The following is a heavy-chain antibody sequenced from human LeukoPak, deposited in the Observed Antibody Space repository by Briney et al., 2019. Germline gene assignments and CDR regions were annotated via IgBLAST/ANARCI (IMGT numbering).Heavy chain of an antibody. D-gene: IGHD1-20*01. CDR3: ARGRYNWIRDAFDI. J-gene: IGHJ3*02. Sequence: GASVKVSCKASGYTFTSYDINWVRQATGQGLEWMGWMNPNSGNTGYAQKFQGRVTITRNTSISTAYMELSSLRSEDTAVYYCARGRYNWIRDAFDIWGQGTMVTVSS. V-gene: IGHV1-8*03. CDR2: MNPNSGNT. CDR1: GYTFTSYD.